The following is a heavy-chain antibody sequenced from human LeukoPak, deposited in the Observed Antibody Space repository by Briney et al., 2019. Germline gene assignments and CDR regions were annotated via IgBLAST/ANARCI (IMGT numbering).Heavy chain of an antibody. D-gene: IGHD2-15*01. CDR3: ATACSGGSCYLAAFDI. CDR1: GYTLTELS. Sequence: ASVKVPCKVFGYTLTELSMHWVRQAPGKGLEWMGGFDPEDGETVYAQKFQGRVTMTEDTSTDTAYMELSSLRSEDTAVYYCATACSGGSCYLAAFDIWGQGTMVTVSS. V-gene: IGHV1-24*01. J-gene: IGHJ3*02. CDR2: FDPEDGET.